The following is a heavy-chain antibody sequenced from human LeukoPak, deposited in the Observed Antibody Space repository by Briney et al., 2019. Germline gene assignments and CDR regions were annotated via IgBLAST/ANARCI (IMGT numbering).Heavy chain of an antibody. D-gene: IGHD3-3*01. Sequence: PGGSLRLSCAASGFTFSSYSMNWVRQAPGKGLEWVSSISSSSSYIYYADSVKGRFTISRDNAKNSLYPQMNSLRAEDTAVYYCARAPGAPFLYYDFWSGWSYYYYYGMDVWGQGTTVTVSS. CDR3: ARAPGAPFLYYDFWSGWSYYYYYGMDV. CDR1: GFTFSSYS. CDR2: ISSSSSYI. V-gene: IGHV3-21*01. J-gene: IGHJ6*02.